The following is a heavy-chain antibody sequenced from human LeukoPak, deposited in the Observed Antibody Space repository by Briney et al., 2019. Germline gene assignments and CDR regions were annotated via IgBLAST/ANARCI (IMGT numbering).Heavy chain of an antibody. Sequence: PSETLSLTCTVSGGSISSSSYYWGWIRQPPGKGLEWIGSIYYSGSTYYNPSLKSRVTISVDTSKNQFSLKLSSVTAADTAVYYRARTSSWVDYWGQGTLVTVSS. CDR3: ARTSSWVDY. CDR1: GGSISSSSYY. J-gene: IGHJ4*02. V-gene: IGHV4-39*01. CDR2: IYYSGST. D-gene: IGHD6-19*01.